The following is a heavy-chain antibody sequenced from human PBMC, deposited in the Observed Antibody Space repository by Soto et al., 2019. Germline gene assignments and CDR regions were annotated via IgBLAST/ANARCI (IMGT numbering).Heavy chain of an antibody. CDR2: IWYDGSSK. CDR1: GFTFSSYV. CDR3: ARDRDSSGYWASNDFDY. D-gene: IGHD3-22*01. Sequence: GGSLRLSCAASGFTFSSYVMHWVRQAPGKGLEWVAVIWYDGSSKYYADSVKGRFTISRDNSQNTLYLQMNSLRAEDTAVYYCARDRDSSGYWASNDFDYWGQGTLVTVSS. V-gene: IGHV3-33*01. J-gene: IGHJ4*02.